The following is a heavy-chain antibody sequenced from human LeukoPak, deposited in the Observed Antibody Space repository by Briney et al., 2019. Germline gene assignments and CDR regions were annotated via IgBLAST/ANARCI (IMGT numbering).Heavy chain of an antibody. CDR3: AREWCSSTSCYWRVYYFDY. CDR2: IYTSGST. Sequence: SETLSLTCTVSGGSISSYYWGWIRQPAGKGLEWIGRIYTSGSTNYNPSLKSRVTMSVDTSKNQFSLKLSSVTAADTAVYYCAREWCSSTSCYWRVYYFDYWGQGTLVTVSS. V-gene: IGHV4-4*07. D-gene: IGHD2-2*01. CDR1: GGSISSYY. J-gene: IGHJ4*02.